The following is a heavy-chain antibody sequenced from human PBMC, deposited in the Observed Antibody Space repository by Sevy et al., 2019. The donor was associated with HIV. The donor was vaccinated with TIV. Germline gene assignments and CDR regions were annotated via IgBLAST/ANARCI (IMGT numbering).Heavy chain of an antibody. J-gene: IGHJ3*02. CDR2: IYYSGST. CDR3: ARGGVGITFGGVIAIDAFDI. Sequence: SETLSLTCTVSGGSISSYYWSWIRQPPGKGLEWIGYIYYSGSTNYNPSLKSRVTISVDTSKNQFSLKLSSVTAGDTAVYYCARGGVGITFGGVIAIDAFDIWGQGTMVTVSS. V-gene: IGHV4-59*01. CDR1: GGSISSYY. D-gene: IGHD3-16*02.